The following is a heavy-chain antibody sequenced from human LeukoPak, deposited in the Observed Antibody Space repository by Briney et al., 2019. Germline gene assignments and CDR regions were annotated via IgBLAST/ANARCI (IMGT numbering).Heavy chain of an antibody. J-gene: IGHJ4*02. Sequence: ASVKVPCKASGYTFTSYYMHWVRHAPGQGLEWMGIVNPSGGSTSYAQKFQGRVTMTRDTSTSTVYMELSSLRSEDTAVYYWARDPAQSAAGTFDYCGQGTLVTVSS. D-gene: IGHD6-13*01. CDR1: GYTFTSYY. CDR2: VNPSGGST. CDR3: ARDPAQSAAGTFDY. V-gene: IGHV1-46*01.